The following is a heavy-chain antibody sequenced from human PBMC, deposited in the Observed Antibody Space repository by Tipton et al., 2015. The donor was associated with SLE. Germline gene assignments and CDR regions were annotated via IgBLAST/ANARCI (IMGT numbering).Heavy chain of an antibody. CDR1: GFTFDDYA. D-gene: IGHD5-24*01. Sequence: QLVQSGGGLVQPGRSLRLSCAASGFTFDDYAMHWVRQAPGKGLEWVSGISWNSGSIGYADSVKGRFTISRDNAKNSLYLQMNSLRAEDTAVYYCARWVDLSFWYFDLWGRGTLVTVSS. CDR2: ISWNSGSI. V-gene: IGHV3-9*01. CDR3: ARWVDLSFWYFDL. J-gene: IGHJ2*01.